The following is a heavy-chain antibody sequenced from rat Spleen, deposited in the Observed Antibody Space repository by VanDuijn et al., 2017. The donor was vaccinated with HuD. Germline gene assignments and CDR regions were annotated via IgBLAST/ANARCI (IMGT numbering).Heavy chain of an antibody. Sequence: EVQLVESDGGLVQPGRSLKLSCAASGFTFSDYYMAWVRQAPTKGLEWVATISYDGSSTYYRDSVKGRFTIPRDNANNTLYLQMDSLRSEDTATYYCAKDYPGIPFDYWGQGVMVTVSS. CDR1: GFTFSDYY. J-gene: IGHJ2*01. V-gene: IGHV5-29*01. CDR3: AKDYPGIPFDY. CDR2: ISYDGSST. D-gene: IGHD1-4*01.